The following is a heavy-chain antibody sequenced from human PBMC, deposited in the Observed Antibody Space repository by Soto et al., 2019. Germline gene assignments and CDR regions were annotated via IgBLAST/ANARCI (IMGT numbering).Heavy chain of an antibody. Sequence: QVQLVQSGAEVKKPGSSVKVSCKASGGTFSSYAISWVRQAPGQGLEWMGGIIPIFGTANYAQKFQGRVTITGDESTSTAYVELGSLRSEVTAVYYCARDKDGGIAAAGDYYGLDVWGQGTTVTVSS. CDR3: ARDKDGGIAAAGDYYGLDV. CDR1: GGTFSSYA. V-gene: IGHV1-69*01. D-gene: IGHD6-13*01. J-gene: IGHJ6*02. CDR2: IIPIFGTA.